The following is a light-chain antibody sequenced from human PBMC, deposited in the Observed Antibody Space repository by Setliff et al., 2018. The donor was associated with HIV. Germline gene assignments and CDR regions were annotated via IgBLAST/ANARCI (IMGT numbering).Light chain of an antibody. V-gene: IGLV1-40*01. CDR3: QSYDSSLSGYVV. CDR1: YSNIGAGYD. Sequence: QSVLTQPPSVSGAPGQRVTISCTGSYSNIGAGYDVQWYQQFPGAAPKLLIYGNTNRPSGVPDRFSASKSGTSASLAITGLQAEDEADYYCQSYDSSLSGYVVFGGGTKVTV. CDR2: GNT. J-gene: IGLJ2*01.